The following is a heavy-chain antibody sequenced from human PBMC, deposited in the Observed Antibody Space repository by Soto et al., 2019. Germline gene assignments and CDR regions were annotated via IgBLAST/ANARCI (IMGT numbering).Heavy chain of an antibody. CDR2: IIPILGIA. J-gene: IGHJ5*02. CDR1: GGTFSSYT. Sequence: SVKVSCKASGGTFSSYTISLVRQAPGQGLEWMGRIIPILGIANYAQKFQGRVTITADKSTSTAYMELSSLRSEDTAVYYCAREVNGTTEWFDPWGQGTLVTVSS. V-gene: IGHV1-69*04. D-gene: IGHD1-20*01. CDR3: AREVNGTTEWFDP.